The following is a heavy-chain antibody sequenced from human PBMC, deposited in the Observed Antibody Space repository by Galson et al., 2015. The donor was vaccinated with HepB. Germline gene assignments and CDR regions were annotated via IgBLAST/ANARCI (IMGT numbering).Heavy chain of an antibody. CDR1: GFTFSSYA. Sequence: SLRLSCAASGFTFSSYAMGWVRRAPGKGLEWVSSIGGSFSSVSDSPGSPYYADSVKGRFTVSRDNSKSTLFLHMSSLRAEDTAMYYCAKRRGTFASRYYFDHWGQGTPVTVSS. CDR3: AKRRGTFASRYYFDH. V-gene: IGHV3-23*01. D-gene: IGHD3-16*01. J-gene: IGHJ4*02. CDR2: IGGSFSSVSDSPGSP.